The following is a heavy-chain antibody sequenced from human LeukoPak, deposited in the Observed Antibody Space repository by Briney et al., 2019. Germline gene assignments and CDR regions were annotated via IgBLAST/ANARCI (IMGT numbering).Heavy chain of an antibody. CDR3: ARTFTVTTSAFDI. D-gene: IGHD4-17*01. CDR2: IYPADSDT. CDR1: GYSFSSYW. Sequence: GESLKISCRGSGYSFSSYWIAWVRQMPGKGLEWMGIIYPADSDTKYSPSFQGQVTMSADKSISTAYLQWSSLKASDTAMYYCARTFTVTTSAFDIWGQGTMVTVSS. J-gene: IGHJ3*02. V-gene: IGHV5-51*01.